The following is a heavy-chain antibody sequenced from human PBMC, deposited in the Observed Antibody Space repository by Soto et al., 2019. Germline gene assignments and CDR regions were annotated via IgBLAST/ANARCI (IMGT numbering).Heavy chain of an antibody. CDR3: ARDERYCTNGVCYIGTYYYYYYGMDV. CDR2: IKQDGSEK. CDR1: GFTFSSYW. Sequence: EVQLVESGGGLVQPGGSLRLSCAASGFTFSSYWMSWVRQAPGKGLEWVANIKQDGSEKYYVDSVKGRFTISRDNAKNSLYLQMNSLRAEDTAVYYCARDERYCTNGVCYIGTYYYYYYGMDVWGQGTTVTVSS. J-gene: IGHJ6*02. V-gene: IGHV3-7*01. D-gene: IGHD2-8*01.